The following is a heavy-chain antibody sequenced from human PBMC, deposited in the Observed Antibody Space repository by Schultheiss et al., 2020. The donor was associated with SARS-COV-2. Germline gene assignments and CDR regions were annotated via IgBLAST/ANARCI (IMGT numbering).Heavy chain of an antibody. CDR2: ISYDGSNK. V-gene: IGHV3-30*07. J-gene: IGHJ4*02. D-gene: IGHD6-6*01. Sequence: SLRLSCAASGFTFSDHYMDWVRQAPGKGLEWVAVISYDGSNKYYADSVKGRFTISRDNSKNTLYLQMNSLRAEDTAVYYCAKGRLSSSRYYFDYWGQGTLVTVSS. CDR1: GFTFSDHY. CDR3: AKGRLSSSRYYFDY.